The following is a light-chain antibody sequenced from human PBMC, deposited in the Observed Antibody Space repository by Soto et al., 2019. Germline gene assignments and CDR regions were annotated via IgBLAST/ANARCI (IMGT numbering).Light chain of an antibody. Sequence: DIQMTHSPFSLSASVADRVTITCRTSQSISSDLNWYQQKAGKAPKLLIYAASSLQSGVPSRFSGSGSGIHFTLTISSLQHEDFATYYCQQIYSIPITFGQGTRLEI. CDR1: QSISSD. V-gene: IGKV1-39*01. CDR2: AAS. CDR3: QQIYSIPIT. J-gene: IGKJ5*01.